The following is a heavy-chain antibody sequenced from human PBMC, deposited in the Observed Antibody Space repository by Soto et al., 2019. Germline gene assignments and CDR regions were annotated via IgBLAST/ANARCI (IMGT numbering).Heavy chain of an antibody. CDR1: GFTFTSYC. J-gene: IGHJ4*02. CDR3: ATYYCAREGSSGWPFDY. D-gene: IGHD6-19*01. V-gene: IGHV1-46*01. Sequence: QVQLVQSGAEVKKPGASVKVSCKTSGFTFTSYCMHWVRQAPGQGLEWMGIINPSGGGTSYAQKFQGRVIVTRDTSTSSAYMEMSSLRYEDTAMYYCATYYCAREGSSGWPFDYWGQGTLVTVSS. CDR2: INPSGGGT.